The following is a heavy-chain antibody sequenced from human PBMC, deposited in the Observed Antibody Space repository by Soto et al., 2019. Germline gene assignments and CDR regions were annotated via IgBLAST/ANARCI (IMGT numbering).Heavy chain of an antibody. CDR2: IHYSGTT. Sequence: SETLSLTCSVSGVSITSGGFHWSWIRQYPGKGLECIGYIHYSGTTHYSPSLKGRMSISVDTPKSQFSLRLASVTAAETAVYFRDRVQVRRGYYFHGMDDWGQGTTVTVSS. D-gene: IGHD3-10*01. V-gene: IGHV4-31*03. J-gene: IGHJ6*02. CDR3: DRVQVRRGYYFHGMDD. CDR1: GVSITSGGFH.